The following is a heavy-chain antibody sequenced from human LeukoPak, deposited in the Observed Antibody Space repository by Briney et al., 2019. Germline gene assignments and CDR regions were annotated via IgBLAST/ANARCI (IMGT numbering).Heavy chain of an antibody. CDR3: AKGSSSNWYFDL. D-gene: IGHD6-6*01. J-gene: IGHJ2*01. CDR1: GFTFSSYA. CDR2: ISGSGGST. Sequence: GGSLRLSCAASGFTFSSYAMSWVRQAPGKGLEWVSAISGSGGSTYHADSVKGRFTISRDNSKNTLYLQMNSLRAEDTAVYYCAKGSSSNWYFDLWGRGTLVTVSP. V-gene: IGHV3-23*01.